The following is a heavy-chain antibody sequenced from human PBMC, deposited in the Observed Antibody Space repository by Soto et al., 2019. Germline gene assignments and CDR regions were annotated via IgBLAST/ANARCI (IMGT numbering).Heavy chain of an antibody. J-gene: IGHJ6*02. Sequence: QVQLVQSGAEVKKPGSSVKVSCKASGGTFSSYAISWVRQAPGQGLEWMGGIIPIFGTANYAQKFQGRVTITXXEXTXXAYMELSSLRSEDTAVYYCARDRYYYGSGSPQMDVWGQGTTVTVSS. CDR3: ARDRYYYGSGSPQMDV. CDR1: GGTFSSYA. V-gene: IGHV1-69*05. D-gene: IGHD3-10*01. CDR2: IIPIFGTA.